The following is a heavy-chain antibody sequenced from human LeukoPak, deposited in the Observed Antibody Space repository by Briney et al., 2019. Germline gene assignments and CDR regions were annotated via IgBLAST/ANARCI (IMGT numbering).Heavy chain of an antibody. V-gene: IGHV4-4*02. CDR2: VHLDGRT. J-gene: IGHJ4*02. Sequence: SGTLSLTCGVSGGSVINTNGWTWVRQPPGKGLEWIGEVHLDGRTNYNPSLESRLTMSVDVSENQVSLKLTSVTAADTAVYYCAREGGFYRPLDYSGQGTLVTVSS. CDR1: GGSVINTNG. D-gene: IGHD3-3*01. CDR3: AREGGFYRPLDY.